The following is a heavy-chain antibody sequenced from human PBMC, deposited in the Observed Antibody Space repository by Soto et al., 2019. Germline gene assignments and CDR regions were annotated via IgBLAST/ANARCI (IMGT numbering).Heavy chain of an antibody. Sequence: QVQLVQSGAEVKKPGSSVKVSCKASGGTFSNYAISWVRQAPGQGLEWMGGIIPLSGTANYAQKFQGRVTITADDSTSTAYMELSSLRSEDTAVYYCASDYAVADTYCYGMDVWGQGTTVTVSS. D-gene: IGHD6-19*01. CDR1: GGTFSNYA. V-gene: IGHV1-69*01. J-gene: IGHJ6*02. CDR3: ASDYAVADTYCYGMDV. CDR2: IIPLSGTA.